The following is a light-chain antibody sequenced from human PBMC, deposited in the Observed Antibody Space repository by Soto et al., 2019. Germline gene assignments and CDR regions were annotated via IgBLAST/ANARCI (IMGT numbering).Light chain of an antibody. Sequence: EIVLTQSPGTLSLSPGERATLSCRASQSVSNNYLAWYQQKPGQAPRLLIYDASNRATGIPARFSGSGSGTDFTLTISSLEPEDFAVYYCQQRSNWPRTFGQGTRREIK. V-gene: IGKV3-11*01. CDR1: QSVSNNY. CDR2: DAS. J-gene: IGKJ5*01. CDR3: QQRSNWPRT.